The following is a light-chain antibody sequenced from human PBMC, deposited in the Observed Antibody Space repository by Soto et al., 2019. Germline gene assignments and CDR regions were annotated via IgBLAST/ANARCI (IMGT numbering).Light chain of an antibody. Sequence: QPVLTQPASVSGSPGQSITISCTGTSGDIGSYNRVSWYQQHPGKAPKLIIYEVTDRPSGVSNRFSGSKSGNTASLTISGLQAEDEAEYYCSSYASGNARVFGTGTKVTVL. J-gene: IGLJ1*01. CDR3: SSYASGNARV. V-gene: IGLV2-14*01. CDR2: EVT. CDR1: SGDIGSYNR.